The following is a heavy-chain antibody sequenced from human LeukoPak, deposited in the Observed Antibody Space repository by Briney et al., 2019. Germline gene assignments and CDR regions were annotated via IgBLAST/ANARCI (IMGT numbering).Heavy chain of an antibody. V-gene: IGHV1-2*02. D-gene: IGHD3-3*01. J-gene: IGHJ6*03. CDR1: GYTFTGYY. CDR3: SRDFGEPTGYYMDV. Sequence: ASVKVSCKASGYTFTGYYMHWVRQAPGQGLEWMGWINPNSGDTNHAQKFQGRVTMTRDTSISTAYMELSSLRSDDTAVYYCSRDFGEPTGYYMDVWGKGTTVTVSS. CDR2: INPNSGDT.